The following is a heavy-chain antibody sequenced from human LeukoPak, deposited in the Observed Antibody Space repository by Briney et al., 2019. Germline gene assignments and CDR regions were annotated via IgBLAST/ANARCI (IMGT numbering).Heavy chain of an antibody. J-gene: IGHJ4*02. V-gene: IGHV3-23*01. CDR2: ISGSGGST. CDR3: AKATYSSSWYGTSYFDY. CDR1: GFTFSSYA. Sequence: PGGSLRLSCAASGFTFSSYAMSWVRQAPGKGLEWVSAISGSGGSTYYADSVKGRFTISRDNSKNTLYLQMNSLRAEDTAVYYCAKATYSSSWYGTSYFDYWGQGTLVTVSS. D-gene: IGHD6-13*01.